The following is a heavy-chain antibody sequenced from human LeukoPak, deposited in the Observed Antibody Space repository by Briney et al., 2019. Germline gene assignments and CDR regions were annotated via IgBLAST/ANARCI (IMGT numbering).Heavy chain of an antibody. CDR2: INPNSGGT. Sequence: ASVKVSCKASGYTFTGYYMHWVRQAPGQGLEWMGRINPNSGGTNYAQKFQGRVTMTRDTSISTAYMELSRLRSDDTAVYYCARGHVVTDAFDIRGQGTMVTVSS. D-gene: IGHD2-21*01. J-gene: IGHJ3*02. CDR3: ARGHVVTDAFDI. V-gene: IGHV1-2*06. CDR1: GYTFTGYY.